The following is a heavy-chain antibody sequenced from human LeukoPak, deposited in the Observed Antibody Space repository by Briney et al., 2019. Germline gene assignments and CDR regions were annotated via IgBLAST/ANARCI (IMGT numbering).Heavy chain of an antibody. V-gene: IGHV4-31*03. D-gene: IGHD5-24*01. J-gene: IGHJ6*02. CDR2: IYYSGST. Sequence: SQTLSLTCTVSGGSISSGGYYWSWIRQHPGKGLEGTGYIYYSGSTYYNPSLKSRVTISVDTSKNQFSLKLSSVTAADTAVYYCAREKKRDGYNSDGMDVWGQGTTVTVSS. CDR3: AREKKRDGYNSDGMDV. CDR1: GGSISSGGYY.